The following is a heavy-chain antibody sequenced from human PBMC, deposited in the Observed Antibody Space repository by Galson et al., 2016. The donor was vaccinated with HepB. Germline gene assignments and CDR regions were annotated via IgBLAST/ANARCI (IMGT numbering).Heavy chain of an antibody. D-gene: IGHD3-10*01. J-gene: IGHJ4*02. V-gene: IGHV3-30*04. CDR1: GFKISSDP. Sequence: SLRLSCAGSGFKISSDPMHWVRQAPGKGLEWVAVISYDGSKKYYAGSVRGRFTISTDKSKNTMYLQMNNLRAEDTAVYYCASGKDRFYYGSGTYVAMRFEYWGQGTLVIVSS. CDR3: ASGKDRFYYGSGTYVAMRFEY. CDR2: ISYDGSKK.